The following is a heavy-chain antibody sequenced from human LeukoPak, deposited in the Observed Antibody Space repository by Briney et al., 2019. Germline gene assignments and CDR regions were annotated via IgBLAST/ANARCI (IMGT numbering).Heavy chain of an antibody. J-gene: IGHJ4*02. Sequence: GDSLRISCKGSGYSFTSYWIGWVRQMPGKGLVWMGIIYPGDSDTRYSPSFQGQVTISADKSISTAYLQWSSLKASDTAMYYCARPLYCSGGSCPFDYWGQGTLVTVSS. CDR2: IYPGDSDT. CDR3: ARPLYCSGGSCPFDY. V-gene: IGHV5-51*01. CDR1: GYSFTSYW. D-gene: IGHD2-15*01.